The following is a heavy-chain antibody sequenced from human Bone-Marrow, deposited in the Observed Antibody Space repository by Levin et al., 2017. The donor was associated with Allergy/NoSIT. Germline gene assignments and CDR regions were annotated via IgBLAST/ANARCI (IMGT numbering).Heavy chain of an antibody. CDR3: ARAPYTYYYDSSGLPPSY. D-gene: IGHD3-22*01. V-gene: IGHV1-8*01. CDR1: GYTFTSYD. CDR2: MNPNSGNT. Sequence: ASVKVSCKASGYTFTSYDINWVRQATGQGLEWMGWMNPNSGNTGYAQKFQGRVTMTRNTSISTAYMELSSLRSEDTAVYYCARAPYTYYYDSSGLPPSYWGQGTLVTVSS. J-gene: IGHJ4*02.